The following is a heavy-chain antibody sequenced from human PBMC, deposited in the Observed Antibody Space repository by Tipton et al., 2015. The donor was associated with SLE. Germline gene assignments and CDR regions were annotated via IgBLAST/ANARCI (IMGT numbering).Heavy chain of an antibody. CDR3: ARQDTMIVFY. CDR2: IYCSGST. D-gene: IGHD3-22*01. V-gene: IGHV4-39*01. CDR1: GGSISSSSYY. J-gene: IGHJ4*02. Sequence: TLSLTCTVSGGSISSSSYYWGWIRQPPGKGLEWIGSIYCSGSTYYNPSLKSRVTISVDTSKNQFSLKLSSVTAADTAVYYCARQDTMIVFYWGQGTLVTVSS.